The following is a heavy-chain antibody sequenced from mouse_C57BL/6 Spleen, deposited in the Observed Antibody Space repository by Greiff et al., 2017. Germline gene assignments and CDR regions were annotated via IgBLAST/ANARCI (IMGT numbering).Heavy chain of an antibody. D-gene: IGHD4-1*01. Sequence: EVKLVESGGGLVQPKGSLKLSCAASGFSFNTYAMNWVRQAPGTGLEWVARIRSKSNNYATYYADSVKARFTISRDDSESMLYLQMNNLKTEDTAMYYCVREWEGRFAYWGQGTLVTVSA. V-gene: IGHV10-1*01. CDR3: VREWEGRFAY. J-gene: IGHJ3*01. CDR1: GFSFNTYA. CDR2: IRSKSNNYAT.